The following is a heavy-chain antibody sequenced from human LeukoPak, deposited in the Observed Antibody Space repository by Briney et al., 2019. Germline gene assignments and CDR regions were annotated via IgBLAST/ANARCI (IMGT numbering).Heavy chain of an antibody. CDR1: GYTFTSYG. J-gene: IGHJ4*02. CDR3: ARDRPRWGSGSYNGEI. D-gene: IGHD3-10*01. V-gene: IGHV1-18*04. CDR2: ISAYNGNT. Sequence: VASMKVSCKASGYTFTSYGISWVRQAPGQGLEWMGWISAYNGNTNYAQKLQGRVTMTTDTSTSTAYMELRSLRSDDTAVYYCARDRPRWGSGSYNGEIWGQGTLVTVSS.